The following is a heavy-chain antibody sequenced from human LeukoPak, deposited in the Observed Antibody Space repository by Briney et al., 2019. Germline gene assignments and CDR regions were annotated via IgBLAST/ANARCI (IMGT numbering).Heavy chain of an antibody. Sequence: GGSLRLSCAASGFTFSSYWMHWVRQATGKGLVWVSRINSVGSDTGYADSVKGRFTISRDNAKNTVYLEMNSLRAEDTAVFYCARGSHYVSGSFTYWGQGTLVTVSS. V-gene: IGHV3-74*01. J-gene: IGHJ4*02. CDR2: INSVGSDT. CDR1: GFTFSSYW. CDR3: ARGSHYVSGSFTY. D-gene: IGHD3-10*01.